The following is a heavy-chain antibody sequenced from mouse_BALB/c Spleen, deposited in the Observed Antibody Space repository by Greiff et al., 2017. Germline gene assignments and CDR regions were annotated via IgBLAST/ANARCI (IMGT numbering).Heavy chain of an antibody. CDR1: GFSLTSYG. CDR2: IWAGGST. V-gene: IGHV2-9*02. D-gene: IGHD1-1*01. Sequence: VKLVESGPGLVAPSQSLSITCTVSGFSLTSYGVHWVRQPPGKGLEWLGVIWAGGSTNYNSALMSRLSISKDNSKSQVFLKMNSLQTDDTAMYYCARAYYGSRDYAMDYWGQGTSVTVSS. J-gene: IGHJ4*01. CDR3: ARAYYGSRDYAMDY.